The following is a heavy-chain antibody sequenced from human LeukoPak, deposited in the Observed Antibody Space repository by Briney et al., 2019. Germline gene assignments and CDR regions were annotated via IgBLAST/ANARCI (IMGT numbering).Heavy chain of an antibody. Sequence: GRSLRLSCAASGFTFITYGMHWVRQAPDKGLEWVAVISPDGNDKYYADSVKGRFTISRDNSKNTLYLQMNSLRVEDTAVYYCAKDGVVGATRGWFDPWGQGTLVTVSS. CDR3: AKDGVVGATRGWFDP. CDR2: ISPDGNDK. V-gene: IGHV3-30*18. CDR1: GFTFITYG. J-gene: IGHJ5*02. D-gene: IGHD2-15*01.